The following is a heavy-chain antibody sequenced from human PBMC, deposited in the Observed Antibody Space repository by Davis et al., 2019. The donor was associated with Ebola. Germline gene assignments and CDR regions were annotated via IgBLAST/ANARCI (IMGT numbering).Heavy chain of an antibody. CDR1: GGSISSSNW. J-gene: IGHJ6*04. V-gene: IGHV4-4*02. D-gene: IGHD3-16*01. CDR2: IYHSGST. Sequence: SETLSLTCTVSGGSISSSNWWSWVRQPPGKGLEWIGEIYHSGSTNYNPSLKSRVTISVDTSKSQFSLKLSSVTAADTAVYYCARGDDYPFYMDVWGKGTTVTVSS. CDR3: ARGDDYPFYMDV.